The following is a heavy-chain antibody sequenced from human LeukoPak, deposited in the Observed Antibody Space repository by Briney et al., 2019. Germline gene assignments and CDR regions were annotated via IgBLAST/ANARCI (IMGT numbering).Heavy chain of an antibody. J-gene: IGHJ6*03. CDR1: GGSISSSSYY. CDR2: IYYSGST. V-gene: IGHV4-39*01. D-gene: IGHD2-2*01. Sequence: SETLSLTCTVSGGSISSSSYYWGWIRQPPGKGLEWIGSIYYSGSTYYNPSLKSRVTISVDTSKNQFSLKLSSVTAADTAVYYCAKVRAPYCSSTSCYSGYYMDVWGKGTTVTISS. CDR3: AKVRAPYCSSTSCYSGYYMDV.